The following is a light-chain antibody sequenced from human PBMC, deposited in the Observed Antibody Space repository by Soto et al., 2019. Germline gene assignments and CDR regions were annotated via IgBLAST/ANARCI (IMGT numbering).Light chain of an antibody. Sequence: EIVMTQSPVTLSVSPGERVTLSCRASQSVSSNLAWYQQKPGQAPSLLIYGTFTRATGIPARFSGTGSGTEFTLTISSLQSEDFAVYYCQQYNYWPRTFGPGTKVDIK. CDR3: QQYNYWPRT. J-gene: IGKJ1*01. CDR2: GTF. CDR1: QSVSSN. V-gene: IGKV3-15*01.